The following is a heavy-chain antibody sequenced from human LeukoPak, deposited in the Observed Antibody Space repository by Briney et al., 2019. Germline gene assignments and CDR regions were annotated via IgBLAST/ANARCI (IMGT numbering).Heavy chain of an antibody. Sequence: GGSLRLSCTASGFTFSDYWMTRVRQAPGKGPEWVANIKQDGSLRYYVDSVRGRFTISRDNAKNSLFLQMNGLRAEDTAVYYCARRGGSSSRRSPIDYWGQGTLVTVSS. CDR2: IKQDGSLR. CDR3: ARRGGSSSRRSPIDY. V-gene: IGHV3-7*01. CDR1: GFTFSDYW. D-gene: IGHD6-6*01. J-gene: IGHJ4*02.